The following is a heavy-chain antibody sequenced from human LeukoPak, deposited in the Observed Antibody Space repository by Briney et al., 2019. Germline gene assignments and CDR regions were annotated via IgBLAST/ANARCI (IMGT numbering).Heavy chain of an antibody. CDR1: GGSFSGYY. J-gene: IGHJ5*02. V-gene: IGHV4-34*01. D-gene: IGHD3-3*01. CDR2: INHSGST. CDR3: ARGTQGVLRFLAWLSPNWFDP. Sequence: PSETLSLTCAVYGGSFSGYYWSWIRQTPGKGLEWIGEINHSGSTNYNPSLKSRVTISVDTSKNQFSLKLSSVTAADTAVYYCARGTQGVLRFLAWLSPNWFDPWGQGTLVTVSS.